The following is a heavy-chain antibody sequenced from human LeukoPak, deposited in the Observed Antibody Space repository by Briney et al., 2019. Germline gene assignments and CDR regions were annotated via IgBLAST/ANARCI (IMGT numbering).Heavy chain of an antibody. V-gene: IGHV4-59*08. CDR1: GGSISSYY. CDR2: IYYSGST. Sequence: SETLSLTCTVSGGSISSYYWSWIRQPPGKGLEWIGYIYYSGSTNYNPSLKSRVTISVDTSKNQFSLKLSSVTAADTAVYYCARHVIGRGIAAWGYFQHWGQGTLVTVSS. J-gene: IGHJ1*01. D-gene: IGHD6-13*01. CDR3: ARHVIGRGIAAWGYFQH.